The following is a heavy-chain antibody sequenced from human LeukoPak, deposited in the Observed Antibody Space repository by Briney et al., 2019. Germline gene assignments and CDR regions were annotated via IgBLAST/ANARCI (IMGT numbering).Heavy chain of an antibody. CDR3: ARVGYSYGTQTDY. CDR2: INHSGST. V-gene: IGHV4-34*01. Sequence: SETLSLTCAVYGGSFSGYYWSWIRQPPGKGLERIGEINHSGSTNYNPSLKSRVTISVDTSKNQFSLKLSSVTAADTAVYYCARVGYSYGTQTDYWGQGTLVTVSS. J-gene: IGHJ4*02. D-gene: IGHD5-18*01. CDR1: GGSFSGYY.